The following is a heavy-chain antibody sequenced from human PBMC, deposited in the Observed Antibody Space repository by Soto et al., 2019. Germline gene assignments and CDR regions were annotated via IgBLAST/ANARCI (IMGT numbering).Heavy chain of an antibody. CDR3: ARVTYYYDSSVYRVYYFDY. Sequence: QVQLVQTGAEVKKPGSSVKVSCKASGGTFSSYAISWVRQAPGQGLGWMGGLIPIFGTANYAQKFQGIVTINADESTSTAYMELRSLRSEDTAVYYCARVTYYYDSSVYRVYYFDYWGQGTLVTVSS. V-gene: IGHV1-69*01. CDR1: GGTFSSYA. D-gene: IGHD3-22*01. CDR2: LIPIFGTA. J-gene: IGHJ4*02.